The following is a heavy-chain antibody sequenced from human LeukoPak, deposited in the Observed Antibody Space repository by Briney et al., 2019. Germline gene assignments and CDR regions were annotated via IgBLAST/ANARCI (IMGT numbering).Heavy chain of an antibody. V-gene: IGHV4-59*01. Sequence: PSETLSLTCSISGGSISSYYWSWIRQPPGKGLEWIGYIYYSGSTNYNPSLKSRVTISVDTSKNQFSLKLSSVTAADTAVYYCARVVNSGYDSRGWFDPWGQGTLVIVSS. CDR3: ARVVNSGYDSRGWFDP. D-gene: IGHD5-12*01. CDR1: GGSISSYY. J-gene: IGHJ5*02. CDR2: IYYSGST.